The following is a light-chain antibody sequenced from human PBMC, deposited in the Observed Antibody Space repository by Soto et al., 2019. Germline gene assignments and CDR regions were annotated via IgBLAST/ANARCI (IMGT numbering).Light chain of an antibody. CDR1: SSNIGGNY. V-gene: IGLV1-47*01. Sequence: QSVMSQPPSVSAAPGQRVTISCSGSSSNIGGNYVYWYQQFPGTAPKLLIYRNNQRPSGVPDRFSGSKSGTSASLAISGLRSEDEADYYCAAWDDSLSVYYVFGSGTKVTVL. CDR2: RNN. J-gene: IGLJ1*01. CDR3: AAWDDSLSVYYV.